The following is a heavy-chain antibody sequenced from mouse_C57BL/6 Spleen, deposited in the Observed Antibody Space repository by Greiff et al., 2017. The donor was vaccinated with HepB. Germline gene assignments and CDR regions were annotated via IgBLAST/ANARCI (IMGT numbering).Heavy chain of an antibody. D-gene: IGHD1-1*01. V-gene: IGHV1-76*01. J-gene: IGHJ2*01. CDR3: ARERYGSSPFDY. Sequence: VKLQESGAELVRPGASVKLSCKASGYTFTDYYINWVKQRPGQGLEWIARIYPGSGNTYYNEKFKGKATLTAEKSSSTAYMQLSSLTSEDSAVYFCARERYGSSPFDYWGQGTTLTVSS. CDR2: IYPGSGNT. CDR1: GYTFTDYY.